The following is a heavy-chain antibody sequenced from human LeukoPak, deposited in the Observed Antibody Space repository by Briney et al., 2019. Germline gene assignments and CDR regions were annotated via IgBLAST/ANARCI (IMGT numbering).Heavy chain of an antibody. D-gene: IGHD3-9*01. CDR2: INPNSGGT. V-gene: IGHV1-2*06. Sequence: ASVKVSCKASGYTFTSYYMHWVRQAPGQGLEWMGRINPNSGGTNYAQKFQGRVTMTRDTSISTAYMELSRLRSDDTAVYYCARDTDILTGYLDYWGQGTLVTVSS. CDR3: ARDTDILTGYLDY. CDR1: GYTFTSYY. J-gene: IGHJ4*02.